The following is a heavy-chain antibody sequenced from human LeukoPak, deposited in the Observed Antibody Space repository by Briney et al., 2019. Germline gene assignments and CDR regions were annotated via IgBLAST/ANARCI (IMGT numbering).Heavy chain of an antibody. V-gene: IGHV1-69*13. CDR2: IIPIFGTA. CDR1: GGTFSSYA. D-gene: IGHD2-2*01. CDR3: AISNSPDCSSTSCYGGDY. J-gene: IGHJ4*02. Sequence: SVKVSCKASGGTFSSYAISWVRQAPGQGLEWMGGIIPIFGTANYAQKFQGRVTITADESTSTAYMELSSLRSEDTAVYYCAISNSPDCSSTSCYGGDYWGQGTLVTVSS.